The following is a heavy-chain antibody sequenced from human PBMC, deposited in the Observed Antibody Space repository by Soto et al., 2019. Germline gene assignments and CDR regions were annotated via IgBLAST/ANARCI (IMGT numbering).Heavy chain of an antibody. J-gene: IGHJ6*02. V-gene: IGHV3-48*03. CDR3: ARDSSAILRYFDWLPKYYYYGMDV. CDR2: ISSSGSTI. D-gene: IGHD3-9*01. Sequence: PGGSLRLSCAASGFTFSSYEMNWVRQAPGKGLEWVSYISSSGSTIYYADSVKGRFTISRDNAKNSLYLQMNSLRAEDTAVYYCARDSSAILRYFDWLPKYYYYGMDVWGQGTTVTVSS. CDR1: GFTFSSYE.